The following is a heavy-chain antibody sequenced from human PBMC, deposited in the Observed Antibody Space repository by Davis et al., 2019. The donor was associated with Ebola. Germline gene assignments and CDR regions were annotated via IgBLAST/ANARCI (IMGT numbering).Heavy chain of an antibody. Sequence: SETLSLTCTVSGASLSSGDYYWSSIRPPSGKGLGWIGYIYYSRSTYYSPSLKSRVTISVETSKNHFSLELSSVTAADTEVYYCARTTQYTSYWSYFDYWGQGALVTVSS. J-gene: IGHJ4*02. D-gene: IGHD1-26*01. V-gene: IGHV4-30-4*01. CDR3: ARTTQYTSYWSYFDY. CDR1: GASLSSGDYY. CDR2: IYYSRST.